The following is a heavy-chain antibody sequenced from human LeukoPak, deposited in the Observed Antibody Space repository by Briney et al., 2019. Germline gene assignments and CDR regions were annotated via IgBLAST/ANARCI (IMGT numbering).Heavy chain of an antibody. CDR2: IYSGGNT. Sequence: GGSLRLSCAAWGFNVSTSYMSWVRQFPGKGLEWVSVIYSGGNTYHIDSVKGRFTISRDNYKNTLFLQMNSLRAEDTAIYYCARGSNYMDVWGKGTTVTVSS. D-gene: IGHD4-11*01. J-gene: IGHJ6*03. V-gene: IGHV3-53*01. CDR1: GFNVSTSY. CDR3: ARGSNYMDV.